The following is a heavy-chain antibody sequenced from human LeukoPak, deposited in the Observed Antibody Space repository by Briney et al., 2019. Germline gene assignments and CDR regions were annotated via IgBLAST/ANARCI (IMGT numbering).Heavy chain of an antibody. D-gene: IGHD2-15*01. Sequence: SVKGRFTISRDNAKNSLYLQMNSLRAEDTAVYHCASLKCNSGNCYRTDAFDIWGQGTMVTVSS. V-gene: IGHV3-48*01. J-gene: IGHJ3*02. CDR3: ASLKCNSGNCYRTDAFDI.